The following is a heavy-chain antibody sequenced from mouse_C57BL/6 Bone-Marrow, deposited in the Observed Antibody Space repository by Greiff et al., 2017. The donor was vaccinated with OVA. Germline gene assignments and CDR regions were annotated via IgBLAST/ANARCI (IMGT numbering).Heavy chain of an antibody. CDR1: GYSITSGYD. Sequence: EVKLLESGPGMVKPSQSLSLTCTVTGYSITSGYDWHWIRHFPGNKLEWMGYISYSGSTNYNPSLKSRISITPDTSKNHFFLKLNSVTTEDTATYYCARGAYYSNYEGFAYWGQGTLVTVSA. CDR2: ISYSGST. V-gene: IGHV3-1*01. D-gene: IGHD2-5*01. J-gene: IGHJ3*01. CDR3: ARGAYYSNYEGFAY.